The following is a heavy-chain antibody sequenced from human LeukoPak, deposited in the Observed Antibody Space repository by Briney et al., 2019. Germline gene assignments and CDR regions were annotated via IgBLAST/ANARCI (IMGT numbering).Heavy chain of an antibody. CDR1: GYSFTSYW. D-gene: IGHD4-17*01. CDR3: ARPRRHTVTTPFFYFDY. CDR2: IYPGDSDT. Sequence: PGESLKISCKGSGYSFTSYWIGWVRQMPGKGLEWMGIIYPGDSDTRYSPSFQGQVTISADKSISTAYLQWSSLKASDTAMYYCARPRRHTVTTPFFYFDYWGQGTLITVSS. V-gene: IGHV5-51*01. J-gene: IGHJ4*02.